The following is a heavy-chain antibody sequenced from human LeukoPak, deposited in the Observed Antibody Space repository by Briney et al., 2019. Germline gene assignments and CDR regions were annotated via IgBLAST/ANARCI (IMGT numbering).Heavy chain of an antibody. CDR1: GGLISSTTYY. CDR2: IYYNGIT. Sequence: PSETLSLTCSVSGGLISSTTYYWAWIRQPPGKGLEWIGSIYYNGITYDNASLKSRASISVDTSKNHFSLALNSLNAADTIHYCCARQPVVNRGALASNFDYWGQGTLVTVSS. J-gene: IGHJ4*02. D-gene: IGHD3-10*01. V-gene: IGHV4-39*01. CDR3: ARQPVVNRGALASNFDY.